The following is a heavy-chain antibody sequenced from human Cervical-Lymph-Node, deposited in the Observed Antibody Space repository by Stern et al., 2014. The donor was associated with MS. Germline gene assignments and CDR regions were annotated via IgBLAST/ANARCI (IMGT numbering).Heavy chain of an antibody. CDR2: ISAYNGNT. D-gene: IGHD3-3*01. J-gene: IGHJ4*02. Sequence: LVQSGAEVKKPGASVKVSCKASGYTFTSYGISWVRQAPGQGLEWMGGISAYNGNTNYAQKFQGRVTITADESTSTAYMELSSLRSEDTAVYYCARDSRSGYAKHQFDYWGQGTLVTVSS. V-gene: IGHV1-18*01. CDR3: ARDSRSGYAKHQFDY. CDR1: GYTFTSYG.